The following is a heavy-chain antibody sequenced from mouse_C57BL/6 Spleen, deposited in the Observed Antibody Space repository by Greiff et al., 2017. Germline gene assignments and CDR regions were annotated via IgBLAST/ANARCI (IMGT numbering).Heavy chain of an antibody. V-gene: IGHV1-55*01. CDR1: GHTFTSYW. D-gene: IGHD4-1*01. Sequence: QVQLQQPGAELVKPGASVKMSCKASGHTFTSYWITWVKQRPGQGLEWIGDIYPGSGSTNYNEKFKSKATLTVDTSSSTAYMQLSSLTSEDSAVYYCASVGLNWEGDYWGQGTTLTVSS. CDR3: ASVGLNWEGDY. J-gene: IGHJ2*01. CDR2: IYPGSGST.